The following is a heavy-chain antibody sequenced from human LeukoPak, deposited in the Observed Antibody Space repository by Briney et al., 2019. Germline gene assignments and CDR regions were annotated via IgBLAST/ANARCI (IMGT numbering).Heavy chain of an antibody. CDR1: GFTFSSYS. CDR2: ISSSSSYI. J-gene: IGHJ6*03. D-gene: IGHD3-16*02. CDR3: ARAGLSIHNYYYYYYMDV. V-gene: IGHV3-21*01. Sequence: PGGSLRLSCAASGFTFSSYSMNWVRQAPGKGLEWVSSISSSSSYIYYADSVKGRFTISRDNAKNSLYLQMNSLRAEDTAVYYCARAGLSIHNYYYYYYMDVWGKGTTVTVSS.